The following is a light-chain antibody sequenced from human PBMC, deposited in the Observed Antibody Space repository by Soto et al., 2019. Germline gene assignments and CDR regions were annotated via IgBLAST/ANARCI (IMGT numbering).Light chain of an antibody. CDR1: QSVSNT. V-gene: IGKV3-15*01. CDR3: QQYNKWPRT. J-gene: IGKJ1*01. CDR2: DAS. Sequence: IVMTQSPATLSVSPGERATLSCRASQSVSNTLAWYQQKPGQTPRLIIFDASTRATGIPARFSGGGSGTEFTLTISSLQSEDFAVYYCQQYNKWPRTFGQGTKVDIK.